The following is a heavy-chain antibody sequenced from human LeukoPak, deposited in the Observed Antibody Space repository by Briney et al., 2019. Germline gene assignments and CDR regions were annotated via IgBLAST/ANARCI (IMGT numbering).Heavy chain of an antibody. CDR3: AKDRGYYDFWSGYPTDYYFDY. J-gene: IGHJ4*02. Sequence: GGSLRLSCAASGFTFSSYAMNWVCQAPGKGLEWVSAISGSGGTTYSADSVKGRFTISRDSSRNMLYLQMNSLRAEDTAVYYCAKDRGYYDFWSGYPTDYYFDYWGQGTLVTVSS. D-gene: IGHD3-3*01. V-gene: IGHV3-23*01. CDR1: GFTFSSYA. CDR2: ISGSGGTT.